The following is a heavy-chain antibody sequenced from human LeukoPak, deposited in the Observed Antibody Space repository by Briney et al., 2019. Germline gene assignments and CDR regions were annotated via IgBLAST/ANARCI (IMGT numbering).Heavy chain of an antibody. CDR2: ISAYNGNT. J-gene: IGHJ3*02. CDR1: GYTFTSYG. D-gene: IGHD2-15*01. CDR3: ARWEDIGNAFDI. V-gene: IGHV1-18*01. Sequence: ASVKVSCKASGYTFTSYGISWVRQAPGQGLEWVGWISAYNGNTNYAQKFQGRVTMTTDTSTSTAYMELGSLRSDDTAVYYCARWEDIGNAFDIWGQGTMVTVSS.